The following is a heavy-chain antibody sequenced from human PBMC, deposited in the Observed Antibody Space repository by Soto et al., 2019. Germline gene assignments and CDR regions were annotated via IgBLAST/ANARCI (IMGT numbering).Heavy chain of an antibody. J-gene: IGHJ4*02. V-gene: IGHV1-69*13. CDR1: GGTFSSNA. D-gene: IGHD3-22*01. CDR2: IIPIFGTA. Sequence: SVKVSCKASGGTFSSNAISWVRQAPGQGLEWMGGIIPIFGTANYAQKFQGRVTITADESTSTAYMELRSLRSEDTAVYYCARGVHYDSSGYYYFYWGQGTLVTVSS. CDR3: ARGVHYDSSGYYYFY.